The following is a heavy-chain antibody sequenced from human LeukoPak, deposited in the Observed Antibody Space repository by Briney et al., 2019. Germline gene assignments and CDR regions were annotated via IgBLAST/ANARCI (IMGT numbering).Heavy chain of an antibody. D-gene: IGHD6-13*01. V-gene: IGHV3-21*01. CDR2: ISTTSTYI. CDR3: ERDRLAAGDASDI. J-gene: IGHJ3*02. CDR1: GFTFSSYS. Sequence: GGSLRLACAASGFTFSSYSMNWVRQAPGKGLECVSSISTTSTYIYYEDSVKGRFTISRDNAKNSLYLQMNSLRAEDTAVYYCERDRLAAGDASDIWGQGTMVTVSS.